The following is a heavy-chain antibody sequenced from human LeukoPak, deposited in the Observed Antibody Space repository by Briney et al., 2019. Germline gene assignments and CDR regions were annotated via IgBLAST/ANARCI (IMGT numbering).Heavy chain of an antibody. CDR3: ARDILTGGIDY. D-gene: IGHD3-9*01. V-gene: IGHV4-59*12. CDR1: GGSISSYY. Sequence: SETLSLTCTVSGGSISSYYWSWIRQPPGKGLEWIGYIYYSGSTNYNPSLKSRVTISVDTSKNQFSLKPSSVTAADTAVYYCARDILTGGIDYWGQGTLVTVSS. CDR2: IYYSGST. J-gene: IGHJ4*02.